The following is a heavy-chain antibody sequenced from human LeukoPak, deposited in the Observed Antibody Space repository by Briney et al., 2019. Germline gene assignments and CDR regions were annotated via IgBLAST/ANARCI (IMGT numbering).Heavy chain of an antibody. J-gene: IGHJ4*02. CDR1: GGSISSGGYY. CDR2: IYHSGST. V-gene: IGHV4-30-2*01. Sequence: KPSETLSLTCTVSGGSISSGGYYWSWIRQPPGKGLEWIGYIYHSGSTYYNPSLKSRVTISVDTSKNQFSLKLSSVTAADTAVYYCAREPRWELLPLFDYWGQGTLVTVSS. D-gene: IGHD1-26*01. CDR3: AREPRWELLPLFDY.